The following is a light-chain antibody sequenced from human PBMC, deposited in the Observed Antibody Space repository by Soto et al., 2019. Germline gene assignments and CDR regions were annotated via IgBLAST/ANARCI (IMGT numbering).Light chain of an antibody. CDR2: AAS. V-gene: IGKV1-39*01. Sequence: DIQMTQSPSSLSASVGDRVTISFRGSQSISSYLNWYQQKPGKAPKLLIYAASSLQSGVPARFSGSGSGTDFTLTISSLQPEDFATYYCQQNYNTPPITFGQGTRLEIK. J-gene: IGKJ5*01. CDR1: QSISSY. CDR3: QQNYNTPPIT.